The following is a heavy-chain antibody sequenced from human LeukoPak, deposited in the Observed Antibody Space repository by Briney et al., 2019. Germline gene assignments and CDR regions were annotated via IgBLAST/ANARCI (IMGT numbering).Heavy chain of an antibody. Sequence: GGSLRLSCAASGFPFSTYAMNWVRQAPGKGLEWVSVITGSGGFTQCADSVKGRFTISRDNSENTVYLQMNSLRVEDTALYYCVRSLDYWGQGTLVTVSS. J-gene: IGHJ4*02. CDR2: ITGSGGFT. V-gene: IGHV3-23*01. CDR3: VRSLDY. CDR1: GFPFSTYA.